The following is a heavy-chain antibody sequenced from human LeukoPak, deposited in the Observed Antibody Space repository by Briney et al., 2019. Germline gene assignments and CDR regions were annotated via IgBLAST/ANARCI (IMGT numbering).Heavy chain of an antibody. Sequence: GGSLRLSCAASGFTFSSYSMNWVRQAPGRGLEWVSYISGSSNTIYYAGSVKGRFTISRDNAKNSLYLQMNSLRDEDTAVYYCARVPGDYYGSGSYSLYFDYWGQGTLVTVSS. CDR3: ARVPGDYYGSGSYSLYFDY. CDR2: ISGSSNTI. J-gene: IGHJ4*02. CDR1: GFTFSSYS. D-gene: IGHD3-10*01. V-gene: IGHV3-48*02.